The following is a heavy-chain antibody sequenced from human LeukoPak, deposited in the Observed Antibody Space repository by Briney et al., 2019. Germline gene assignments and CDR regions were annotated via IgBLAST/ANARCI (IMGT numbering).Heavy chain of an antibody. CDR2: ISSSSSYI. CDR3: VGGFDY. J-gene: IGHJ4*02. V-gene: IGHV3-21*01. Sequence: GGSLRLSCAASGITFSSYNMNWVRQAPGKGLEWVSYISSSSSYIYYADSVKGRFTISRDNAEGSLYLQMNSLRAKDTAVYYCVGGFDYWGQGTLVTVSS. CDR1: GITFSSYN. D-gene: IGHD3-16*01.